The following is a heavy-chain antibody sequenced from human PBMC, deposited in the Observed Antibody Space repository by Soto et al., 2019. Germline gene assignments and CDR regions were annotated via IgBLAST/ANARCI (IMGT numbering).Heavy chain of an antibody. CDR2: ISYDGSNK. CDR3: ARRGHDYGVYYFDY. Sequence: GGSLRLSCAASGFTFSSYAMHWVRQAPGKGLEWVAVISYDGSNKYYADSVKGRFTISRDNSKNTLYLQMNSLRAEDTAVYYCARRGHDYGVYYFDYWGQGTLVTVSS. D-gene: IGHD4-17*01. V-gene: IGHV3-30-3*01. J-gene: IGHJ4*02. CDR1: GFTFSSYA.